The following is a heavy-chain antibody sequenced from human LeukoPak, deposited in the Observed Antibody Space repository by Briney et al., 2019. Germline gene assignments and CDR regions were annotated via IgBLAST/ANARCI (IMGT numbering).Heavy chain of an antibody. CDR2: IKQDGSEK. Sequence: GGSLRLSCAASGFTFSRYSMSWVRQAPGRGLEWVANIKQDGSEKYFVDSVKGRFTISRDNAKNSLYLQMNSLRAEDTAVYYCARGDSGSSYRLFYFDFWGQGTLVTVSS. CDR3: ARGDSGSSYRLFYFDF. D-gene: IGHD1-26*01. J-gene: IGHJ4*02. CDR1: GFTFSRYS. V-gene: IGHV3-7*03.